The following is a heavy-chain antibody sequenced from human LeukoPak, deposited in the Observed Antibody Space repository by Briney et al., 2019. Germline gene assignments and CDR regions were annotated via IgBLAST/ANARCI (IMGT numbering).Heavy chain of an antibody. V-gene: IGHV1-2*03. CDR2: INPNSGGT. CDR1: GYTFTAYY. D-gene: IGHD3-10*01. J-gene: IGHJ4*02. CDR3: ARAYGSGSSYHPDY. Sequence: LVASVKVSCKASGYTFTAYYMHWVRQAPGQGLEWMGWINPNSGGTNSSQKFQDRVTLTRDTSISTAYMELGSPRSDDTAIYYCARAYGSGSSYHPDYWGQGTLVTVSS.